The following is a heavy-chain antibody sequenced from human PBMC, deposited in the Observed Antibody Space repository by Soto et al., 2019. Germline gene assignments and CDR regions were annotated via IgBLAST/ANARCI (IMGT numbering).Heavy chain of an antibody. V-gene: IGHV3-30-3*01. D-gene: IGHD3-22*01. Sequence: QVQLVESGGGVVQPGRSLRLSCAASGFTFSSYAMHWVRQAPGKGLEWVAVISYDGSNKYYADSVKGRFTISRDNSKNTLYLQMYSLRAEDTAVYYCARGGDDSSGYFDYWGQGTLVTVSS. CDR1: GFTFSSYA. CDR2: ISYDGSNK. CDR3: ARGGDDSSGYFDY. J-gene: IGHJ4*02.